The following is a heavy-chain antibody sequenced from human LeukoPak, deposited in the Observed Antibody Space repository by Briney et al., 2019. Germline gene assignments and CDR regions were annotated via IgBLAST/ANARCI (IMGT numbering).Heavy chain of an antibody. CDR1: GFTFSGSA. CDR3: TRGFSSSSGVYFDY. D-gene: IGHD6-6*01. V-gene: IGHV3-73*01. CDR2: IRSKANSYAT. J-gene: IGHJ4*02. Sequence: GGSLRLSCAASGFTFSGSAMRWVRQASGKGLEWVGRIRSKANSYATAYAASVKGRFTISRDDSKNTAYLQMNSLKTEDTAVYYCTRGFSSSSGVYFDYWGQGTLVTVSS.